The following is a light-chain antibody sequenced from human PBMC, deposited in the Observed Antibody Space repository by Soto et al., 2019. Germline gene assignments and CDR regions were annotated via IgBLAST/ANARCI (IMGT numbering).Light chain of an antibody. Sequence: EIQMTQSPSSLSVSVGDRVTITCQASRDIRDFLNWYQQKPEKAPKLLIFDASNLEEGVPPRFSGSGSGTDFSFSISSLQPEDVATYYCQHYDNLPPYIFGQGTKVDIK. CDR1: RDIRDF. CDR2: DAS. CDR3: QHYDNLPPYI. J-gene: IGKJ2*01. V-gene: IGKV1-33*01.